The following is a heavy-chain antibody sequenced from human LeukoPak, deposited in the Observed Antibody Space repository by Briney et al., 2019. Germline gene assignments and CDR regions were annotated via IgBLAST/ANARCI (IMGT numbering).Heavy chain of an antibody. V-gene: IGHV4-4*07. Sequence: PSETLSLTCTVSGGSISSYYWSWIRQPAGKGLEWVGRIYTSGSTNYNPSLKSRVTMSVDTSKNQFSLKLSSVTAADTAVYYCVRVDCSSTSCYGIWFDPWGQGTLVTVST. CDR1: GGSISSYY. CDR2: IYTSGST. J-gene: IGHJ5*02. CDR3: VRVDCSSTSCYGIWFDP. D-gene: IGHD2-2*01.